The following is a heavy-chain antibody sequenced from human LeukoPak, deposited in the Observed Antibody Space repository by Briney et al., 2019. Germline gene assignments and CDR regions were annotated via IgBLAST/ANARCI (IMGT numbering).Heavy chain of an antibody. CDR2: IYPRDGST. J-gene: IGHJ4*02. CDR1: GYTFTSNY. D-gene: IGHD4-17*01. V-gene: IGHV1-46*01. CDR3: ARVRELKPDYGDYFDFDY. Sequence: GASVKVSCKASGYTFTSNYIHWVRQAPGQGLEWMGMIYPRDGSTSYAQKFQGRVTVTRDTSTSTVHMELSGLRSEDTAVYYCARVRELKPDYGDYFDFDYWGQGTLVTVSS.